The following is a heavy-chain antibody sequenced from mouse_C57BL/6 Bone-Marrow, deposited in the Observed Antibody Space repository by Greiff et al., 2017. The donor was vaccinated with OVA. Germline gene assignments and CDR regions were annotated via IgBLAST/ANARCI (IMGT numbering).Heavy chain of an antibody. V-gene: IGHV5-4*01. D-gene: IGHD2-3*01. J-gene: IGHJ3*01. Sequence: EVKLMEPGGGLVKPGGSLKLSCAASGFTFSSYAMSWVRQTPEKRLEWVATISDGGSYTYYPDNVKGRFTISRDNAKTNLYLQMSHLKSEDTAMYYCARDYGYYFFAYWGQGTLVTVSA. CDR2: ISDGGSYT. CDR1: GFTFSSYA. CDR3: ARDYGYYFFAY.